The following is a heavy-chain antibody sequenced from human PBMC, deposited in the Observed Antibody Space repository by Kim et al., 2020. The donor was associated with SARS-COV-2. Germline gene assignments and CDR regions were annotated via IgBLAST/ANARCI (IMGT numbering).Heavy chain of an antibody. D-gene: IGHD5-18*01. Sequence: GGSLRLSCAASGFTFSAYSMNWVRQAPGEGLEWVSSISTSSSYIYYADSVKGRFTISRDNAKNSLYLQMNSLRAEDTAVYFCASDDTAMVNGFDYWGQGT. CDR2: ISTSSSYI. CDR1: GFTFSAYS. CDR3: ASDDTAMVNGFDY. J-gene: IGHJ4*02. V-gene: IGHV3-21*01.